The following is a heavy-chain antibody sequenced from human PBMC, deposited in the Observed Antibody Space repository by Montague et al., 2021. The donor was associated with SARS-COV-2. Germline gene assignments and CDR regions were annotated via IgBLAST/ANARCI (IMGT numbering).Heavy chain of an antibody. CDR2: ISRSGDLI. CDR1: GFTFSRYE. CDR3: ARHYGDYFYDYYGMDV. J-gene: IGHJ6*02. V-gene: IGHV3-48*03. Sequence: SLSLSCAASGFTFSRYEMHWVRQAPGKGLEWLSYISRSGDLIYYADSVKGRFTISRDNAKRSLYLQMTSLRAEDTAVYYCARHYGDYFYDYYGMDVWGQGTTVTVSS. D-gene: IGHD4-17*01.